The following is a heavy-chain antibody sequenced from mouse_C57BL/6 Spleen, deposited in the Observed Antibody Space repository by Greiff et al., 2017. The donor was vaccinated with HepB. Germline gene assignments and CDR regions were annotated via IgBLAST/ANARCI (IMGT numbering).Heavy chain of an antibody. CDR1: GYTFTSYW. V-gene: IGHV1-55*01. CDR3: ARGATVVATGYYYAMDY. CDR2: IYPGSGST. Sequence: VKLQQPGAELVKPGASVKMSCKASGYTFTSYWITWVKQRPGQGLEWIGDIYPGSGSTNYNEKFKSKATLTVDTSSSTAYMQLSSLTSEDSAVYYCARGATVVATGYYYAMDYWGQGTSVTVSS. D-gene: IGHD1-1*01. J-gene: IGHJ4*01.